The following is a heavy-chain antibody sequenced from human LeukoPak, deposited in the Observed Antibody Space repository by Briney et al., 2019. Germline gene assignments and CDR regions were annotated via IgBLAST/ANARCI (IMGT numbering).Heavy chain of an antibody. CDR1: GYIFTDYY. Sequence: ASVKVSCKASGYIFTDYYMHWVRQAPGQELGWMGRINPNSGGTNYAQKFQGRVTMTRDTSISTAYTELSSLRSDDTAVYYCAIPFWSSYGPSDYWGQGTLVTVSS. CDR3: AIPFWSSYGPSDY. J-gene: IGHJ4*02. V-gene: IGHV1/OR15-1*01. D-gene: IGHD6-13*01. CDR2: INPNSGGT.